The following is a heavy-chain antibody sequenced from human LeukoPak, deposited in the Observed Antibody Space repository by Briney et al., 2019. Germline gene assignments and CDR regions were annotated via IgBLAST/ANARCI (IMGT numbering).Heavy chain of an antibody. V-gene: IGHV3-30*18. J-gene: IGHJ4*02. CDR2: ISYDGSNK. CDR1: GFTFSSYG. CDR3: AKEAGWHGGDPDY. Sequence: AGGSLRLSCAASGFTFSSYGMHWVRQAPGKGLEWVAVISYDGSNKYYADSMKGRLSISRDNSKNTLYLQMNSLRAEDTAVYYCAKEAGWHGGDPDYWGQGTLVTVSS. D-gene: IGHD4-23*01.